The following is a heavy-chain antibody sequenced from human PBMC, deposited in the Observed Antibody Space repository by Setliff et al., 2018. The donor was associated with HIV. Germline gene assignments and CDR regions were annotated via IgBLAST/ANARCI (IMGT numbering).Heavy chain of an antibody. CDR1: GDSIIGIHW. CDR3: ARGLGGWAVTFDY. V-gene: IGHV4-4*02. Sequence: PSETLSLTCGVSGDSIIGIHWWDWVRQPPGKGLEWIGEIYHSGSTNYNPSLKSRVTISVDKSQNQFSLKLNSVTAAGTAVYYCARGLGGWAVTFDYWSRGTLVTVSS. D-gene: IGHD6-19*01. CDR2: IYHSGST. J-gene: IGHJ4*02.